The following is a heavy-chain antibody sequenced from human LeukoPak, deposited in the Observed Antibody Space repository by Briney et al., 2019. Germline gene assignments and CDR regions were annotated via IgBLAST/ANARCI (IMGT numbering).Heavy chain of an antibody. CDR3: AKDYYGSGSDFDLFDY. V-gene: IGHV3-23*01. D-gene: IGHD3-10*01. CDR1: GFTFTTYA. J-gene: IGHJ4*02. Sequence: GGSLRLSCAASGFTFTTYAMSWVRQAPGKGLYWVSPISGRGLTTFYADSVKGRFTISRDNSKNTLYLQMNNLRAEDTAVYYCAKDYYGSGSDFDLFDYWGQGILVTVSS. CDR2: ISGRGLTT.